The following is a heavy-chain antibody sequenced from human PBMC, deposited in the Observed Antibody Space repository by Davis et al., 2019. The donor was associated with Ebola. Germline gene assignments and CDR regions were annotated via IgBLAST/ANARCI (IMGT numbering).Heavy chain of an antibody. CDR3: ARGHSGSYYVLLWFDP. D-gene: IGHD1-26*01. J-gene: IGHJ5*02. CDR1: GGSFSGYY. Sequence: SETLSLTCAVYGGSFSGYYWSWIRQPPGKGLEWIGEINHSGSTNYNPSPKSRVTISVDTSKNQFSLKLSSVTAADTAVYYCARGHSGSYYVLLWFDPWGQGTLVTVSS. CDR2: INHSGST. V-gene: IGHV4-34*01.